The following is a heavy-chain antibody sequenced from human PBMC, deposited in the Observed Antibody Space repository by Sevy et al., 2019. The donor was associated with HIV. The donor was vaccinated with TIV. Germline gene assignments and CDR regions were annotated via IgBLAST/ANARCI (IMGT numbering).Heavy chain of an antibody. D-gene: IGHD5-18*01. V-gene: IGHV4-59*01. J-gene: IGHJ5*02. Sequence: SETLSLTCTVSGGSISSYYWSWIRQPPGKGLEWIGYIYYSGSTNYNPSLKSRVTISVDTSKNKFSLKLSSVTAADTAVYYCDRDSGTAMVTGNWFDPWGQGTLVTVSS. CDR1: GGSISSYY. CDR3: DRDSGTAMVTGNWFDP. CDR2: IYYSGST.